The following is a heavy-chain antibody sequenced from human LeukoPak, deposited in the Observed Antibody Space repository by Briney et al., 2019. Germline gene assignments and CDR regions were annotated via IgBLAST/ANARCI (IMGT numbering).Heavy chain of an antibody. J-gene: IGHJ6*03. CDR1: GYTFTSYD. CDR2: MNPNSGNT. CDR3: GREGSTSCPGNGGSCENYYYYLDV. Sequence: ASVKVSCKASGYTFTSYDINWVRQATGQGLEWMGWMNPNSGNTGYAQKFQGGVTMTRNTSISTAYMELSSLRSEDTAVYYCGREGSTSCPGNGGSCENYYYYLDVWGKGATVSVSS. D-gene: IGHD2-2*01. V-gene: IGHV1-8*01.